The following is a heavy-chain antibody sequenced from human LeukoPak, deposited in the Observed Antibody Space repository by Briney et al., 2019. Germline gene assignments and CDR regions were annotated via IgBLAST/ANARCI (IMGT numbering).Heavy chain of an antibody. CDR2: INPSDTST. D-gene: IGHD2-2*02. V-gene: IGHV1-46*01. Sequence: ASVTVSCKASGYTFTAHFMHWVRQAPGQGLEWMGIINPSDTSTTYAQKFQGRVTMTRDTSTSTVYMELSSLRSEDTAVYYCARGFGYQVLYNWFDPWGQGTLVTVSS. CDR1: GYTFTAHF. CDR3: ARGFGYQVLYNWFDP. J-gene: IGHJ5*02.